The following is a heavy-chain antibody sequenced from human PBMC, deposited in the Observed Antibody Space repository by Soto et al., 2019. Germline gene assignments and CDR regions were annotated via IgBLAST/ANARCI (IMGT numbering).Heavy chain of an antibody. CDR2: IKQDGSEK. CDR3: ARDLGGLYYDTTG. J-gene: IGHJ4*02. Sequence: GGSLRLSCAASGFTFSSYWMSWVRQAPGKGLEWVANIKQDGSEKYYVDSVKGRFTISRDNAKNSLYLQMNSLRAEDTAVYYCARDLGGLYYDTTGWGQGTLVTVSS. D-gene: IGHD3-22*01. CDR1: GFTFSSYW. V-gene: IGHV3-7*05.